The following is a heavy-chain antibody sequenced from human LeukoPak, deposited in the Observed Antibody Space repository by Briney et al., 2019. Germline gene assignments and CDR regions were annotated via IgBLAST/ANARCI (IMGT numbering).Heavy chain of an antibody. J-gene: IGHJ4*02. CDR1: GFTFSTYG. CDR3: AKDQSITTRVGQVYYFDY. V-gene: IGHV3-30*02. Sequence: GGSLRLSCAASGFTFSTYGMPWVRQAPGKGLEWVAFIRSDGSNKYYADSVKGRFTISRDQSKNTLYLQMNSLKADDAALYYCAKDQSITTRVGQVYYFDYWGQGTLVTVSS. D-gene: IGHD3-22*01. CDR2: IRSDGSNK.